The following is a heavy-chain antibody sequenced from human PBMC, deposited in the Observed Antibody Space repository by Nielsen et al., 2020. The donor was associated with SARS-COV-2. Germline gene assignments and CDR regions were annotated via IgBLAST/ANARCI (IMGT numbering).Heavy chain of an antibody. CDR1: GYTFNKDF. V-gene: IGHV1-46*02. CDR3: ATPITVDYFDY. CDR2: INLSAGST. J-gene: IGHJ4*02. Sequence: ASVKVSCKASGYTFNKDFDHWLRQAPGQGLEWIGIINLSAGSTDSAQKFKGRVTMTRDTSASTVYLALTSLKSEDTAVYYCATPITVDYFDYWGQGTLVTVSS.